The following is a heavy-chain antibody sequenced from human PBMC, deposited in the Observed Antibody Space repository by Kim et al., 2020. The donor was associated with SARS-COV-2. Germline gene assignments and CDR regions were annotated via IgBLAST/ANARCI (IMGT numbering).Heavy chain of an antibody. V-gene: IGHV3-15*01. CDR3: TTVLKLEYYYYGMDV. Sequence: GGSLRLSCAASGFTFSNAWMSWVRQAPGKGLEWVGRIKSKTDGGTTDYAAPVKGRFTISRDDSKNTLYLQMNSLKTEDTAVYYCTTVLKLEYYYYGMDVWGQGTTVTVSS. CDR1: GFTFSNAW. CDR2: IKSKTDGGTT. D-gene: IGHD2-8*01. J-gene: IGHJ6*02.